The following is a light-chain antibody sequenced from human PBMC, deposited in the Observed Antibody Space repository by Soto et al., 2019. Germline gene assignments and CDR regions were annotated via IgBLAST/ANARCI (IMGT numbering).Light chain of an antibody. Sequence: PGERATLSCRASQSVASDHLAWYQQKPGQAPRLLIYGASTRATSFPARFSGSGSGTDFTLTISSLQSEDFAVYYCQQYNNWPWTFGQGTKVDIK. CDR3: QQYNNWPWT. CDR2: GAS. J-gene: IGKJ1*01. CDR1: QSVASD. V-gene: IGKV3-15*01.